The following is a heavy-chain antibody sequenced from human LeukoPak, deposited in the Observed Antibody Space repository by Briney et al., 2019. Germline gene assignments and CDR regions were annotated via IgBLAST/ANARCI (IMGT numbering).Heavy chain of an antibody. D-gene: IGHD3-10*01. CDR2: ISFSSATI. V-gene: IGHV3-48*01. Sequence: GGSLRLSCEASGFSFSRYSMNWVRQAPGQGLEWVSYISFSSATIHYADSVKGRFTISRDNAKNSLYLQLNSLRAEDTALYYCARDTHYYGSGSPAFDFWGRGTMVTVSS. CDR3: ARDTHYYGSGSPAFDF. CDR1: GFSFSRYS. J-gene: IGHJ3*01.